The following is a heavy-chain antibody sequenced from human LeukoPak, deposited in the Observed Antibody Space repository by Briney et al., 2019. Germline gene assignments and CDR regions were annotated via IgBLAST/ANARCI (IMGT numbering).Heavy chain of an antibody. Sequence: GRSLRLSCAASGFTFEDYAMHWVRQAPGKGLEWVSGISWNSGSIDYADSVKGRFSISRDNAKNSLYLQMNSLRAEDMALYYCAKGDNYGSGTYYFDHWGQGTLVTVSS. D-gene: IGHD3-10*01. V-gene: IGHV3-9*03. CDR2: ISWNSGSI. J-gene: IGHJ4*02. CDR3: AKGDNYGSGTYYFDH. CDR1: GFTFEDYA.